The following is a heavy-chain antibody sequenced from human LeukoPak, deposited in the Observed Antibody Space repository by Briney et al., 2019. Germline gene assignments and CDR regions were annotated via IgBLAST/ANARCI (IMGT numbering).Heavy chain of an antibody. CDR2: ISWDGGST. CDR3: AKDYGSGSPHYMDV. J-gene: IGHJ6*03. CDR1: GFTFSSYA. V-gene: IGHV3-43D*03. D-gene: IGHD3-10*01. Sequence: GGSLRLSCAASGFTFSSYAMSWVRQAPGKGLEWVSLISWDGGSTYYADSVKGRFTISRDNSKNSLYLQMNSLRAEDTALYYCAKDYGSGSPHYMDVWGKGTTVTVSS.